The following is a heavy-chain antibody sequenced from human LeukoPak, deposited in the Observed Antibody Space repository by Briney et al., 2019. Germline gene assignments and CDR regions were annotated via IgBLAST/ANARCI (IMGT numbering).Heavy chain of an antibody. J-gene: IGHJ3*02. CDR1: GDSFSSHY. CDR2: ISYIGST. V-gene: IGHV4-59*11. D-gene: IGHD4-17*01. Sequence: PSETLSLTCVVSGDSFSSHYWTWIRQSPGKGLEWIGCISYIGSTNYNPSLKSRVTISIDTSKNQFSLKLRSVTAADTAVYYCARDLVTVTKGFDIWGQGTMVSVSS. CDR3: ARDLVTVTKGFDI.